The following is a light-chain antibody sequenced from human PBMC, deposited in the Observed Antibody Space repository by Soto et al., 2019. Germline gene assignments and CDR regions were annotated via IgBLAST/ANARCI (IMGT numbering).Light chain of an antibody. CDR3: AAWDDTRHAL. V-gene: IGLV1-44*01. CDR1: SSNVGGNT. CDR2: NNN. J-gene: IGLJ3*02. Sequence: QSVLTQPPSASGTPGQRVTISCSGSSSNVGGNTVNWYQQLPGTAPKLLIYNNNQRPSAVPDRFSGSKSGTSASLAISGLQSEDEADYYCAAWDDTRHALFGGGTKVTVL.